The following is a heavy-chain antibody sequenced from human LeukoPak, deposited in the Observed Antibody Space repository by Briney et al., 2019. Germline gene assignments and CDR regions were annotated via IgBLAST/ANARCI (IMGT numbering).Heavy chain of an antibody. D-gene: IGHD3-22*01. V-gene: IGHV1-8*03. Sequence: ASVKVSCKASGYTFTSYDINWVRQATGQGLEWMGWMNPNSGNTGYAQKFQGRVTITRNPSISTAYMELSSLRSEDTAVYYCARGRSNYYDSSGSDYWGQGTLVTVSS. CDR1: GYTFTSYD. CDR3: ARGRSNYYDSSGSDY. J-gene: IGHJ4*02. CDR2: MNPNSGNT.